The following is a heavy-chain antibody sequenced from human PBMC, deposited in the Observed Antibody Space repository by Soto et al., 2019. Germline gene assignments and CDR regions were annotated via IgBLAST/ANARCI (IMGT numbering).Heavy chain of an antibody. V-gene: IGHV4-4*02. Sequence: QVQLQASGPGLVKPSGTLSLTCVFSAGSVSNSNWWSWVSQPPGKGLEWIGENYHTGITNYNPYLKSRGTMSVDKSTTQYSLNLTSVTAADTAFYYGTRDSRSATSWSFGPYFDYWGHGALVTVSS. CDR1: AGSVSNSNW. CDR2: NYHTGIT. J-gene: IGHJ4*01. D-gene: IGHD2-2*01. CDR3: TRDSRSATSWSFGPYFDY.